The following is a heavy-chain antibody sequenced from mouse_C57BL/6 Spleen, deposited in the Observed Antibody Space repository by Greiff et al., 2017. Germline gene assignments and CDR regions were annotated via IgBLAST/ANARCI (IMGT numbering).Heavy chain of an antibody. CDR3: ARYDDYYAMDY. V-gene: IGHV5-17*01. J-gene: IGHJ4*01. CDR2: ISSGSSTI. Sequence: EVKLMESGGGLVKPGGSLKLSCAASGFTFSDYGMHWVRQAPEKGLEWVAYISSGSSTIYYADTVKGRFTISRDNAKNTLFLQMTSLRSEDTAMYYCARYDDYYAMDYWGQGTSVTVSS. D-gene: IGHD2-12*01. CDR1: GFTFSDYG.